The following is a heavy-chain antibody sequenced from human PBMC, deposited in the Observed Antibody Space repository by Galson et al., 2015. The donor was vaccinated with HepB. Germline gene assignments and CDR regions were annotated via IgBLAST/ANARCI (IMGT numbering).Heavy chain of an antibody. CDR1: GVSISSRSYY. V-gene: IGHV4-39*01. CDR2: IYYSGST. CDR3: VRHGNDDFYYAMDV. D-gene: IGHD1-1*01. Sequence: ETLSLTCSVSGVSISSRSYYWSWIRQPPGKGLEWIASIYYSGSTHYSPSLKSRVAISADTSKNQFSLRLTSATAADTAVYYCVRHGNDDFYYAMDVWGQGTTVAVSS. J-gene: IGHJ6*02.